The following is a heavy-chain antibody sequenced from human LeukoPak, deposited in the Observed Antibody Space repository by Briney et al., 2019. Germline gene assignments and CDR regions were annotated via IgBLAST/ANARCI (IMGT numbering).Heavy chain of an antibody. CDR3: ASIRQVRGSYLDIDY. V-gene: IGHV3-11*04. CDR2: ISSSGSTI. CDR1: GFTFSDYY. J-gene: IGHJ4*02. Sequence: PGGSLRLSCAASGFTFSDYYMSWIRQAPGKGLEWVSYISSSGSTIYYADSVKGRFSISRDNAKNSLYLQMNSLRAEDTAVYYCASIRQVRGSYLDIDYWGQGTLVTVSS. D-gene: IGHD1-26*01.